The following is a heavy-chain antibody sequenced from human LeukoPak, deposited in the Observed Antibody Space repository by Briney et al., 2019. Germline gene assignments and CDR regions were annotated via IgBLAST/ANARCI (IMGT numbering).Heavy chain of an antibody. CDR2: ISSRSTI. D-gene: IGHD2-2*01. CDR3: ARALISGYCSSTSCYGFDY. J-gene: IGHJ4*02. CDR1: GFTFSDYY. Sequence: PGGSLRLSCAASGFTFSDYYMNWVRQASGKGLEWVSSISSRSTIYYADSVKGRFTISRDNAKNSLYLQMKSLRAEDTAVHYCARALISGYCSSTSCYGFDYWGQGTLVTVSS. V-gene: IGHV3-69-1*02.